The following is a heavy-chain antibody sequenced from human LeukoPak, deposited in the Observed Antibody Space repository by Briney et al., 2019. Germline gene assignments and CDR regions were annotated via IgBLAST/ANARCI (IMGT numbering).Heavy chain of an antibody. CDR3: AKVDTAMVITSSSDY. V-gene: IGHV3-23*01. J-gene: IGHJ4*02. CDR2: ISGSGGST. CDR1: GFTFSSYA. D-gene: IGHD5-18*01. Sequence: PGGSLRLSCAASGFTFSSYAMSWVREAPGEGLEWVSAISGSGGSTYYADSVKGRFTISRDNSKNTLYLQMNSLRAEDTAVYYCAKVDTAMVITSSSDYWGQGTLVTVSS.